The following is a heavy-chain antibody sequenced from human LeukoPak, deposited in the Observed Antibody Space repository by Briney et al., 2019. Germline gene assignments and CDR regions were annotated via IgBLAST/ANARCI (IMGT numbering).Heavy chain of an antibody. V-gene: IGHV3-48*03. CDR2: ISSSGSTI. D-gene: IGHD6-13*01. CDR3: ARVVKQLVNAFDI. CDR1: GFTFSSYA. J-gene: IGHJ3*02. Sequence: GGSLRLSCAASGFTFSSYAMSWVRQAPGKGLEWVSYISSSGSTIYYADSVKGRFTISRDNAKNSLYLQMNSLRAEDTAVYYCARVVKQLVNAFDIWGQGTMVTVSS.